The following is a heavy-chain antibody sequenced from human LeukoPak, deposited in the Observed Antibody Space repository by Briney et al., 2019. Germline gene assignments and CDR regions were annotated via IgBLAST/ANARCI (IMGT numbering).Heavy chain of an antibody. Sequence: ASVKVSCKASGYSFTRYYTHWVRQAPGQGRDYMGMIDPNTGTTWYSQKFQGTVTMTRDTSTSTVSMELSSLRSDDTAIYYCARELPGSCYFDYWGQGTLVSVSS. CDR3: ARELPGSCYFDY. V-gene: IGHV1-46*01. J-gene: IGHJ4*02. CDR1: GYSFTRYY. CDR2: IDPNTGTT. D-gene: IGHD1-1*01.